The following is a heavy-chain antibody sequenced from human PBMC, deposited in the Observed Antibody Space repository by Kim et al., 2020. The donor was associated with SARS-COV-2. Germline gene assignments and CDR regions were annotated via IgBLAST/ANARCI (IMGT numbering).Heavy chain of an antibody. CDR3: ATASITIFGLVISHYYYYSIGG. D-gene: IGHD3-3*01. Sequence: GGSLRLSCAASGFTFSSYAMSWVRQAPGKGLEWVSAISGSGGSTYYADSVKGRFTISRDNSKNTLYLQMNSLRAEDTAVYYCATASITIFGLVISHYYYYSIGGWGKGTTGTASS. V-gene: IGHV3-23*01. CDR2: ISGSGGST. CDR1: GFTFSSYA. J-gene: IGHJ6*03.